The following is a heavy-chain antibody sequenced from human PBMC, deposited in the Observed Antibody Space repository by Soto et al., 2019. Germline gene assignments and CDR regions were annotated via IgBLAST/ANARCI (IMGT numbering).Heavy chain of an antibody. J-gene: IGHJ5*02. CDR2: ISGSGGST. CDR3: AKGEILVVFGVVTPNWFDP. D-gene: IGHD3-3*01. Sequence: EVQLLESGGGLVQPGGSLRLSCAASGFTFSSYAMSWVRQAPGKGLEWVSAISGSGGSTYYADSVKGRFTISRDNSKNTLYLQMNCLRAEDTAVYYCAKGEILVVFGVVTPNWFDPWGQGTLVTVSS. CDR1: GFTFSSYA. V-gene: IGHV3-23*01.